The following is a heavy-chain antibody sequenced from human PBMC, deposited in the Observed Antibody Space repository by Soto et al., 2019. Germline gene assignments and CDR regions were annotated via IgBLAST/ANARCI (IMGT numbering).Heavy chain of an antibody. CDR1: GFTFSSYG. CDR2: ISYDGSNK. CDR3: AKGLYSSSSYFDY. D-gene: IGHD6-6*01. Sequence: GGSLRLSCAASGFTFSSYGMHWVRQAPGKGLEWVVVISYDGSNKYYADSVKGRFTISRDNSKNTLYLQMNSLRAEDTAVYYCAKGLYSSSSYFDYWGQGTLVTVSS. J-gene: IGHJ4*02. V-gene: IGHV3-30*18.